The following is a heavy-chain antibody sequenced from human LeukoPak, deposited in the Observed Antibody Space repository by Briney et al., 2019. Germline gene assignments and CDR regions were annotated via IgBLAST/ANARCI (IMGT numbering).Heavy chain of an antibody. Sequence: KPSETLSLTCTVSGGSISSYYWSWIRQPPGKGLEWIGHIYYSGSTNYNPSLKSRVTISVDTSKNQFSLKLSSVTAADTAVYYCARDGPHYDFWSGYFPRYYYYYMDVWGKGTTVTVSS. D-gene: IGHD3-3*01. J-gene: IGHJ6*03. CDR2: IYYSGST. CDR1: GGSISSYY. V-gene: IGHV4-59*01. CDR3: ARDGPHYDFWSGYFPRYYYYYMDV.